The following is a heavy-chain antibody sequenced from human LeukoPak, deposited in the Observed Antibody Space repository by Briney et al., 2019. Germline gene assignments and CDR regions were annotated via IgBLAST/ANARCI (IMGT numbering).Heavy chain of an antibody. D-gene: IGHD1-1*01. J-gene: IGHJ4*02. V-gene: IGHV4-34*01. CDR3: ARRAYSAAYWKHFDY. Sequence: SETLSLTCAVFGGSFSGYYWNWIRQPPGKGLEWIGSIYYHENTYYNSSLKSRVTISVDTSKNQFSLKLNSVTAADTAVYFCARRAYSAAYWKHFDYWGQGTLVTVSS. CDR1: GGSFSGYY. CDR2: IYYHENT.